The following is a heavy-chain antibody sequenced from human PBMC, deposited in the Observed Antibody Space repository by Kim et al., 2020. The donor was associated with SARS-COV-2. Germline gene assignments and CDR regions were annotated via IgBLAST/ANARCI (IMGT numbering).Heavy chain of an antibody. D-gene: IGHD3-10*01. J-gene: IGHJ6*02. V-gene: IGHV3-30*03. Sequence: GGSLRLSCAASGFTFSSYGMHWVRQAPGKGLEWVAVISYDGSNKYYADSVKGRFTISRDNSKNTLYLQMNSLRAEDTAVYYCARDNYYGSGSYYTPYYYYYGMDVWGQGTTVTVSS. CDR2: ISYDGSNK. CDR3: ARDNYYGSGSYYTPYYYYYGMDV. CDR1: GFTFSSYG.